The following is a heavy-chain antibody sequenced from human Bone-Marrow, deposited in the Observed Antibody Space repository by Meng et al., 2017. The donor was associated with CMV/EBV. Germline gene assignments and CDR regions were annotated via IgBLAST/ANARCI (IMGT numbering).Heavy chain of an antibody. J-gene: IGHJ5*02. Sequence: ASVKVSCKASGFTFTSSAVQWVRQARGQGLEWMGWISAYNGNTNYAQKLQGRVTMTTDTSTSTAYMELRSLRSDDTAVYYCARAQAGVGWFDPWGQGTLVTVSS. D-gene: IGHD6-19*01. V-gene: IGHV1-18*01. CDR2: ISAYNGNT. CDR3: ARAQAGVGWFDP. CDR1: GFTFTSSA.